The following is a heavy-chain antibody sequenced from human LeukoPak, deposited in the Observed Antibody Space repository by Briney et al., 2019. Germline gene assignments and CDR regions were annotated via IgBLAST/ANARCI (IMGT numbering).Heavy chain of an antibody. CDR1: GYTFIDYG. V-gene: IGHV1-18*01. Sequence: VPPVKVSCKASGYTFIDYGVGWVRQAPGQGLEWMGWISTYNGHTYYAQKLQGRVTMTTDASTSTAYMELRSLRSDDTAVYYCARDAAAAGPFDYWGQGTLVTVSS. CDR2: ISTYNGHT. J-gene: IGHJ4*02. CDR3: ARDAAAAGPFDY. D-gene: IGHD6-13*01.